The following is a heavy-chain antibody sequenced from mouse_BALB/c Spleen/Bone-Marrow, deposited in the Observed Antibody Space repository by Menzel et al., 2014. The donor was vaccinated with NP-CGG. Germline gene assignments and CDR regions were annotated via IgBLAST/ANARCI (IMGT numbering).Heavy chain of an antibody. J-gene: IGHJ1*01. D-gene: IGHD1-1*01. CDR1: GFTFSSYA. V-gene: IGHV5-6-5*01. Sequence: KLVESGGGLVKPGGSLKLSCAASGFTFSSYAMSWVRQTPEKGLEWVASISSGGSTYYPDSVKGRFTISRDNVRNILYLQMSSLRSEDTAMYYCARVTDTFYYGSSYWYFDVWGAGTTVTVSS. CDR2: ISSGGST. CDR3: ARVTDTFYYGSSYWYFDV.